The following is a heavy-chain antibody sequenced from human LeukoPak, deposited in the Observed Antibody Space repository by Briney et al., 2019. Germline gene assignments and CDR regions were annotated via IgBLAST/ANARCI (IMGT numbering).Heavy chain of an antibody. D-gene: IGHD6-13*01. CDR1: GGSFSGYY. V-gene: IGHV4-34*01. CDR3: ASMRDSSSWYELGAFDI. J-gene: IGHJ3*02. Sequence: SETLSLTCAVYGGSFSGYYWSWIRQPPGKGMEWIGEINHSGSTNYNPSLKSRVTISVDTSKNQFSLKLSSVTAADTAVYYCASMRDSSSWYELGAFDIWGQGTMVTVSS. CDR2: INHSGST.